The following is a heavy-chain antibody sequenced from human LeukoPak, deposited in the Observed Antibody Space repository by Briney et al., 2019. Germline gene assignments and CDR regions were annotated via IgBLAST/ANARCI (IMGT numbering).Heavy chain of an antibody. CDR3: ARDPRWAPNDSSGYFTY. CDR1: GFTFSSYA. Sequence: GRSLRLSCAASGFTFSSYAMHWVRQAPGKGLEWVAVISYDGSNKYYADSVKGRFTISRDNPKNTLYLQMNSLRAEDTAVYYCARDPRWAPNDSSGYFTYWGQGTLVTVSS. V-gene: IGHV3-30*04. J-gene: IGHJ4*02. CDR2: ISYDGSNK. D-gene: IGHD3-22*01.